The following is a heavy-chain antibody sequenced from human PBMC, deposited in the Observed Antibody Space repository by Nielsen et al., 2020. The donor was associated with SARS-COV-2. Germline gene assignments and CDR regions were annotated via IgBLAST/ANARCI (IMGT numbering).Heavy chain of an antibody. CDR3: ARDFVYDYVWGSYRYYYYYGMDV. CDR1: GFTFSSYE. J-gene: IGHJ6*02. Sequence: GESLKISCAASGFTFSSYEMNWVRQAPGKGLEWVSYISSSGSTIYYADSVKGRFTIFRDNAKNSLYLQMNSLRAEDTAVYYCARDFVYDYVWGSYRYYYYYGMDVWGQGTTVTVSS. D-gene: IGHD3-16*02. CDR2: ISSSGSTI. V-gene: IGHV3-48*03.